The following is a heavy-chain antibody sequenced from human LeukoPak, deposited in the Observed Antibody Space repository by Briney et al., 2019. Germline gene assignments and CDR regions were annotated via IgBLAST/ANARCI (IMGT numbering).Heavy chain of an antibody. CDR2: INPNSGGT. CDR1: GYTFTGYY. J-gene: IGHJ4*02. CDR3: ARGLLITFGGVIVSDY. D-gene: IGHD3-16*02. Sequence: ASVKVSCKASGYTFTGYYMHWVRQATGQGLDWMGWINPNSGGTNYAQKLQGRVTMTTGKSTSTAYMELRSLRSDDTAVYYCARGLLITFGGVIVSDYWGQGTLVTVSS. V-gene: IGHV1-2*02.